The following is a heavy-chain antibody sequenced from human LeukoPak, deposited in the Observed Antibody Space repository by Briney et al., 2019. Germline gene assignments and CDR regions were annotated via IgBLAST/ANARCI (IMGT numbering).Heavy chain of an antibody. CDR1: GGSISSYY. CDR2: IYYSGST. V-gene: IGHV4-59*12. CDR3: ARDSSSWYPHFDY. J-gene: IGHJ4*02. D-gene: IGHD6-13*01. Sequence: PSETLSLTCTVSGGSISSYYWSWIRQPPGKGLEWIGYIYYSGSTNYNPSLKSRVTISVDTSKNQFSLKLSSVTAADTAVYYCARDSSSWYPHFDYWGQGTLVTVSS.